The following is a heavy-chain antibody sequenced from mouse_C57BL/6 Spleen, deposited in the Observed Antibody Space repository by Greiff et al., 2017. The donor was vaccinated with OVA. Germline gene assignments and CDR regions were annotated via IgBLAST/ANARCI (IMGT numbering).Heavy chain of an antibody. CDR1: GYTFTSYW. V-gene: IGHV1-53*01. J-gene: IGHJ4*01. D-gene: IGHD2-3*01. CDR2: INPSNGGT. Sequence: VQLQQPGTELVKPGASVKLSCKASGYTFTSYWMHWVKQRPGQGLEWIGNINPSNGGTNYNEKFKSKATLTVDKSSSTAYMQLSSLTSEDSAVYYCARADGYYSYYYARDYWGQGTSVTVSS. CDR3: ARADGYYSYYYARDY.